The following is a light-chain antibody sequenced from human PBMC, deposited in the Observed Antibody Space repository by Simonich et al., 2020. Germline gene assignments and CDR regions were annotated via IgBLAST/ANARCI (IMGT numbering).Light chain of an antibody. CDR1: SGSIASNS. Sequence: NFMLTQPHSVSESPGKTVTISCTRSSGSIASNSVQWYQQRPGRAPTTVIYEDNQRPSGVPDRFSGSIDSSSNSASLTISGLKTEDEADYYCQSYDSSGWVFGGGTKLTVL. CDR2: EDN. J-gene: IGLJ3*02. CDR3: QSYDSSGWV. V-gene: IGLV6-57*03.